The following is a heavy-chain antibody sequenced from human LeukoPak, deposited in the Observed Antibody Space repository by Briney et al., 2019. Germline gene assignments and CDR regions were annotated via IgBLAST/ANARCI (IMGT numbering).Heavy chain of an antibody. CDR2: IIVGKGNT. J-gene: IGHJ3*01. V-gene: IGHV1-3*01. CDR3: TRDVMVGTGIALDV. CDR1: GYIFTNYD. Sequence: ASVKVYCKASGYIFTNYDIYWVRQAPGQRLEWMGWIIVGKGNTRYSQKFQGRVIITSDTSASTAYMELSSLRSEDTAVYYCTRDVMVGTGIALDVWGQGTMVTVSS. D-gene: IGHD4-23*01.